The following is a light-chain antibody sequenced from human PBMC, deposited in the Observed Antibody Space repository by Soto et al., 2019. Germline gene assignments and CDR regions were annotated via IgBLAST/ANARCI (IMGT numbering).Light chain of an antibody. J-gene: IGKJ5*01. CDR2: EVS. CDR1: QSLLHSNGYYY. CDR3: LHYGGSLLT. V-gene: IGKV2-29*01. Sequence: DIVMTQSPLSLPVTPGEPASISCRSSQSLLHSNGYYYLDWYLQKPGQSPQLLIYEVSSRFSGVPDRFSGSGSGTDFTLTIGRLEPGDFAVYYCLHYGGSLLTFGQGTRLEIK.